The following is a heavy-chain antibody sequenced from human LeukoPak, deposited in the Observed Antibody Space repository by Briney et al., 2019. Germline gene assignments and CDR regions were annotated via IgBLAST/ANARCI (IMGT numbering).Heavy chain of an antibody. CDR1: GLTVSINF. CDR3: AIWFGELSGS. CDR2: IYSGGST. J-gene: IGHJ5*02. Sequence: GGSLRLSCAASGLTVSINFMSWVRQAPGKGLEWVSVIYSGGSTYYADSVKGRFTISRDNSKNTLYLQMNSLRAEDTAVYYCAIWFGELSGSWGQGTLVTVSS. V-gene: IGHV3-53*01. D-gene: IGHD3-10*01.